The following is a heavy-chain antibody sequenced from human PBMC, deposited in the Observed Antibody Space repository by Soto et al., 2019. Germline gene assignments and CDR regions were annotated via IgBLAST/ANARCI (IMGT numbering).Heavy chain of an antibody. J-gene: IGHJ6*02. D-gene: IGHD1-20*01. CDR1: GGSISSYY. V-gene: IGHV4-59*01. CDR2: IYYSGIT. Sequence: SETLSLTCTVSGGSISSYYWSWIRQPPGKGLEWIGYIYYSGITNYNPSLKSRVTISVDTSKNQFSRKLSSVTAADTAVYYCARYKSNYYYGMDVWGQGTTVTVS. CDR3: ARYKSNYYYGMDV.